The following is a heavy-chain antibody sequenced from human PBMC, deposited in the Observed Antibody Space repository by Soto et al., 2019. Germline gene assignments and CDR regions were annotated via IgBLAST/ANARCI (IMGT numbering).Heavy chain of an antibody. J-gene: IGHJ5*02. CDR2: IFDSGIT. Sequence: SETLSLTCTVSGGSTRSSLYYWSWIRQPPGKGLEWIGYIFDSGITHYNPSLKSRVAMSVDTSKNQFSLNLTSVTAADTAVYFCASQFCSGGACFNWFDPWGHGTLVTVSS. CDR3: ASQFCSGGACFNWFDP. V-gene: IGHV4-30-4*01. CDR1: GGSTRSSLYY. D-gene: IGHD2-21*02.